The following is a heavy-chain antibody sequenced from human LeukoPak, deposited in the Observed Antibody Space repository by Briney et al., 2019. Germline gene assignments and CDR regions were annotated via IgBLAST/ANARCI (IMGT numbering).Heavy chain of an antibody. CDR1: GFTFSSYG. D-gene: IGHD3-16*01. CDR2: IWYDGSNK. J-gene: IGHJ4*02. CDR3: ARGSLGDGKGIDY. Sequence: GGSLRLSCAASGFTFSSYGMHWVRQAPGKGLEWVAVIWYDGSNKYYADSVKGRFTISRDNSKNTLYLQMNSLRAEDTAVYYCARGSLGDGKGIDYWGQGTLVTVSS. V-gene: IGHV3-33*01.